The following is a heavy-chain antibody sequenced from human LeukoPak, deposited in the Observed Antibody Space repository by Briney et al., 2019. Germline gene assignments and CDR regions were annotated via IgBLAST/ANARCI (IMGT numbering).Heavy chain of an antibody. CDR2: IIPILGIA. CDR3: AREGWELLDQGFDY. D-gene: IGHD1-26*01. Sequence: ASVKVSCKASGGTFSSYAISWVRQAPGQGLEWMGRIIPILGIANYAQKFQGRVTITADKSTSTAYMELSSLRSEDTAVYYCAREGWELLDQGFDYWGQGTLVTVSS. V-gene: IGHV1-69*04. CDR1: GGTFSSYA. J-gene: IGHJ4*02.